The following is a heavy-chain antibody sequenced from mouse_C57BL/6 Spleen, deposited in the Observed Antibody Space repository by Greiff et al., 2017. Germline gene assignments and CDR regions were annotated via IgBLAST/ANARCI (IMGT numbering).Heavy chain of an antibody. Sequence: EVQLQQSGPELVKPGASVKMSCKASGYTFTDYNMHWVKQSHGKSLEWIGYINPNNGGTSYNQKFKGKATLTVNKSSSTAYMELRSLTSEDSAVYYCARDGYDGAWFAYWGQGTLVTVSA. CDR2: INPNNGGT. V-gene: IGHV1-22*01. D-gene: IGHD2-2*01. J-gene: IGHJ3*01. CDR1: GYTFTDYN. CDR3: ARDGYDGAWFAY.